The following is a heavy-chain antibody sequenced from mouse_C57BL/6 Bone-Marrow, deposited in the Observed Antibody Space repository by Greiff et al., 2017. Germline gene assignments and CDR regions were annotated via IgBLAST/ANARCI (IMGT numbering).Heavy chain of an antibody. J-gene: IGHJ4*01. D-gene: IGHD2-3*01. CDR3: ARQRAAILWWLLLYAMDY. CDR1: GFTFSDYY. V-gene: IGHV5-12*01. Sequence: EVQLVESGGGLVQPGGSLKLSCAASGFTFSDYYMYWVRQTPEKRLEWVAYISNGGGSTYYPDPVTGRFTISRDNAKNTLYLQMSRLKSEDTAMYYCARQRAAILWWLLLYAMDYWGQGTSVTVSS. CDR2: ISNGGGST.